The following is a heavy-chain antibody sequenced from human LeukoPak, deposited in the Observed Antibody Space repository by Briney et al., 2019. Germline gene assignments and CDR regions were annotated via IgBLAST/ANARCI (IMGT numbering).Heavy chain of an antibody. D-gene: IGHD2-21*02. V-gene: IGHV3-7*01. Sequence: GGSLRLSCAASGFTFSSYWMSWVRQAPGKGLEWVANIKQDGSEKYYVDSVKGRFTISRDNAKNSLYLQMNSLRAEDTAVYYCARLGGYCGGDCYYYFDYWGQGTLVTVSS. J-gene: IGHJ4*02. CDR1: GFTFSSYW. CDR3: ARLGGYCGGDCYYYFDY. CDR2: IKQDGSEK.